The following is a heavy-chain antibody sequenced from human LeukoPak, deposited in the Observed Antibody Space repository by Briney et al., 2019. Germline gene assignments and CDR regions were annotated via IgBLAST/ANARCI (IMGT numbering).Heavy chain of an antibody. CDR3: ARASVGWYYGMDV. Sequence: GGSLRLSCAASGFTVSSNYISWVRQAPGKGLEWVSVIYSGGSTYYAGSVKGRFTISRDNSKNTLYLQMNSLRAEDTAVYYCARASVGWYYGMDVWGQGTTVTVSS. D-gene: IGHD2-15*01. V-gene: IGHV3-66*01. CDR2: IYSGGST. J-gene: IGHJ6*02. CDR1: GFTVSSNY.